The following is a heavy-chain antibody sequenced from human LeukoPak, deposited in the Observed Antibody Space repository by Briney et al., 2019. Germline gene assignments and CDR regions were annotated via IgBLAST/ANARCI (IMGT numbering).Heavy chain of an antibody. CDR2: ISWNSGSI. CDR3: AKASGDGPHFLFDY. J-gene: IGHJ4*02. Sequence: GRSLRLSCAASGFTFDDYAMHWVRQAPGKGLEWVSGISWNSGSIGYADSVKGRFTISRDNAKNSLYLQMNSLRAEDTALYYCAKASGDGPHFLFDYWGQGTLVTVSS. V-gene: IGHV3-9*01. CDR1: GFTFDDYA. D-gene: IGHD4/OR15-4a*01.